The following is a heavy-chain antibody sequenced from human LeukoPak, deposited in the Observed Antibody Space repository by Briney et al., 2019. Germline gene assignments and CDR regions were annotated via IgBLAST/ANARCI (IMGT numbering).Heavy chain of an antibody. Sequence: SETLSFTCTVSGVSITSYFWSWIRQPPGRGLEWIGYIYHSGSTNSNPSLKSRVSISLDTSKNQFSLKLSSVTAADTAVYYCARGRVPGAWGQGTLVTVSS. CDR1: GVSITSYF. CDR2: IYHSGST. D-gene: IGHD6-19*01. CDR3: ARGRVPGA. V-gene: IGHV4-59*01. J-gene: IGHJ4*02.